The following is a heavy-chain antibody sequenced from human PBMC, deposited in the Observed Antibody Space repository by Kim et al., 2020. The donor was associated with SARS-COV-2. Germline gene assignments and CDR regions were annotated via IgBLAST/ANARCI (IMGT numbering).Heavy chain of an antibody. J-gene: IGHJ3*02. CDR1: GGSISSYY. CDR2: IYTSGST. D-gene: IGHD3-3*01. CDR3: AGSRPVLRFLEWKLGAFDI. Sequence: SETLSLTCTVSGGSISSYYWSWIRQPAGKGLEWIGRIYTSGSTNYNPSLKSRVTMSVDTSKNQFSLKLSSVTAADTAVYYCAGSRPVLRFLEWKLGAFDIWGQGTMVTVSS. V-gene: IGHV4-4*07.